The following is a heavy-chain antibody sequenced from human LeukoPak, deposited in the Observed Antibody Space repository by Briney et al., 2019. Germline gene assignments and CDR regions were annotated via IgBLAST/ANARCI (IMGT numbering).Heavy chain of an antibody. Sequence: GGSLRLSCAASGFTFIDYTMNWVRQAPGKGLEWVSYISSSGSTIYYADSVKGRFTISRDNAKNSLYLQMNSLRAEDTAVYYCAKIGDYYDSSGYSGIPHEYFDYWGQGTLVTVSS. CDR3: AKIGDYYDSSGYSGIPHEYFDY. V-gene: IGHV3-48*04. D-gene: IGHD3-22*01. J-gene: IGHJ4*02. CDR2: ISSSGSTI. CDR1: GFTFIDYT.